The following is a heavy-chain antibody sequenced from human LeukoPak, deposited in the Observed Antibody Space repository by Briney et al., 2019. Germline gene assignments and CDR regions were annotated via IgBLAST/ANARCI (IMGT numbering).Heavy chain of an antibody. CDR2: VSGSGAST. D-gene: IGHD1-26*01. CDR1: GFTCSSYA. Sequence: TGVSLRRSAAASGFTCSSYAMSWVRQAPGNGLEWVSAVSGSGASTSYADSGRGRFTIARDNSKNTLELRRNSLRAEDTAVYYCAKGGEWELLYYWGQGTLVTVSS. J-gene: IGHJ4*02. V-gene: IGHV3-23*01. CDR3: AKGGEWELLYY.